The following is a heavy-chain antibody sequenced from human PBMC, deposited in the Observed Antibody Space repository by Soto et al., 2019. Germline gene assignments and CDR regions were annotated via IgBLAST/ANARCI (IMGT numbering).Heavy chain of an antibody. V-gene: IGHV3-21*01. Sequence: EVRLVESGGGLVKPGGSLRLSCAASGFTFSSFAMNWVRQAPGQGLEWVSSILGDSGYIHYADSVKGRFTVSRYNDKNSLFLQMDSLRAEDTAVYYCARAFEDSVWGTYPSHYWGQGILVTVSS. CDR2: ILGDSGYI. D-gene: IGHD3-16*02. CDR1: GFTFSSFA. CDR3: ARAFEDSVWGTYPSHY. J-gene: IGHJ4*02.